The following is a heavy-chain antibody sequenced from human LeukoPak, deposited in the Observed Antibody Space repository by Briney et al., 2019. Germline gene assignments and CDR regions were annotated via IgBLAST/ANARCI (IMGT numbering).Heavy chain of an antibody. CDR3: AGSYDSSGYYQGYFDY. V-gene: IGHV4-38-2*01. CDR1: GYSISSGYY. D-gene: IGHD3-22*01. J-gene: IGHJ4*02. Sequence: KPSETLSLTCAVSGYSISSGYYWGWIRQPPGKGLEWIGSIYHSGSTYYNPSLKSRVTISVDTSKNQFSLKLSSVTAADTAVYYCAGSYDSSGYYQGYFDYWGQGTLVTVSS. CDR2: IYHSGST.